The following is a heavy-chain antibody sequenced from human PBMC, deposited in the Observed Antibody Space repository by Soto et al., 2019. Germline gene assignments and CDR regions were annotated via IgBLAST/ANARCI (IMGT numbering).Heavy chain of an antibody. CDR3: ARGSGRQVYNYYGMDV. D-gene: IGHD3-10*01. V-gene: IGHV4-4*02. J-gene: IGHJ6*02. Sequence: SSETLSLTCAVSGGSISSSNWWSWVRQSPGKGLEWIGEIYHSGSTNYNPSLKSRVTISVDKSKNQFSLKLSSVTAADTAVYYCARGSGRQVYNYYGMDVWGQGTTVT. CDR2: IYHSGST. CDR1: GGSISSSNW.